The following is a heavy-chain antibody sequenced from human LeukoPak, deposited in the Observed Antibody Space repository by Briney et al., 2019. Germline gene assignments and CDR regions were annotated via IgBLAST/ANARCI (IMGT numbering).Heavy chain of an antibody. V-gene: IGHV3-7*01. J-gene: IGHJ4*02. CDR3: ASSGVVAATDY. CDR1: GFTFSSYW. Sequence: TGGSLRLSCAASGFTFSSYWMSWVRQAPGKGLEWVANIKQDGSEKYYVDSVKGRFTISRDNAKNSLYLQMNSLRAEDTAVYYCASSGVVAATDYWGQGTLGTVSS. CDR2: IKQDGSEK. D-gene: IGHD2-15*01.